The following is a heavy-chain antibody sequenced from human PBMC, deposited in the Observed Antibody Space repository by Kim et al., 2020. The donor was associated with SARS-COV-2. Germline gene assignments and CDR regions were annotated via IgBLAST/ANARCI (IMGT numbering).Heavy chain of an antibody. CDR3: ARGTVQLWLPTPFFDY. V-gene: IGHV4-34*01. J-gene: IGHJ4*02. Sequence: SLKSRVTISVDTSKNQFSLKLSSVTAADTAVYYCARGTVQLWLPTPFFDYWGQGTLVTVSS. D-gene: IGHD5-18*01.